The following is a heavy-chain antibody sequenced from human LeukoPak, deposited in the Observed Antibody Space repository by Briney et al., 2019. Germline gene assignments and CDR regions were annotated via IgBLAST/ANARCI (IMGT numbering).Heavy chain of an antibody. CDR2: IIPIFGIA. J-gene: IGHJ4*02. Sequence: SVKVSCKASGGTFSSYAISWVRQAPGQGLEWMGRIIPIFGIANYAQKFQGRVTITADKSTSTAYMELSSPRSEDTAVYYCARAEGSIAVAGTLDYWGQGTLVTVSS. D-gene: IGHD6-19*01. V-gene: IGHV1-69*04. CDR3: ARAEGSIAVAGTLDY. CDR1: GGTFSSYA.